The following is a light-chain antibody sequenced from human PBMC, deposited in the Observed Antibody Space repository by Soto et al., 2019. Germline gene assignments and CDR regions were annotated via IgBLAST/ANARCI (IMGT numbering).Light chain of an antibody. CDR2: DAS. CDR1: QSVSTS. Sequence: EIVLTQSPATLSLSPGERATLSCRASQSVSTSLAWYQQKPGQAPRLLIYDASNRATGIPARFSGSGSGTDFTLTISSLEPEDFAVYYCQQRSRWLTFGGGTKVESK. V-gene: IGKV3-11*01. CDR3: QQRSRWLT. J-gene: IGKJ4*01.